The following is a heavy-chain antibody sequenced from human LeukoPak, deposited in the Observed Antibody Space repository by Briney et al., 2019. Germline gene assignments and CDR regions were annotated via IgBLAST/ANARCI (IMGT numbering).Heavy chain of an antibody. CDR1: GFTFSTYA. J-gene: IGHJ4*02. V-gene: IGHV3-30-3*01. D-gene: IGHD2-21*02. Sequence: GGSLRLSCAASGFTFSTYAVHWVRQPPGKGLEWVAVISEDGSSKYYADSVQGRFTISRDNSQNTLFLQMNSLRTEDTAAYYCAREGVVVTNTRGYYFDFWGQGTPVTVSS. CDR3: AREGVVVTNTRGYYFDF. CDR2: ISEDGSSK.